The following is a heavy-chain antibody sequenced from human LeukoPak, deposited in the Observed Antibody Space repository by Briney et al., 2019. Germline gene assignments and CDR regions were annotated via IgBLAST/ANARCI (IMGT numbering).Heavy chain of an antibody. D-gene: IGHD2-2*01. CDR3: ARIRTSRVVDY. Sequence: ASVKVSCKASGYTFTSYGISWVRQAPGQGVEWMGWIRAYNGNTNYAQQLQGRVTMTTDTSPSTAYMELRSLRSDDPAVYYCARIRTSRVVDYWGQGTLVTVSS. CDR2: IRAYNGNT. CDR1: GYTFTSYG. V-gene: IGHV1-18*01. J-gene: IGHJ4*02.